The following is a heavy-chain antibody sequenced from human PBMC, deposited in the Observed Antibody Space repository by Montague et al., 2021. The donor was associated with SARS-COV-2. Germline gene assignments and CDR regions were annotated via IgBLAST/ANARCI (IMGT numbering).Heavy chain of an antibody. V-gene: IGHV4-31*01. Sequence: IYYSGGTYYNPSLKSLFTISVYTSKNQFSLKLSSVTAAATAVYYFARVDNLVQGVPPAEDAFDIWGKGKMVTVSS. J-gene: IGHJ3*02. CDR2: IYYSGGT. D-gene: IGHD3-10*01. CDR3: ARVDNLVQGVPPAEDAFDI.